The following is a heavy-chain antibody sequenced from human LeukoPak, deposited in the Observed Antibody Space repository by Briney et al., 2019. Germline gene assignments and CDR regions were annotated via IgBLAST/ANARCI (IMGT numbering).Heavy chain of an antibody. CDR1: GFTFSNHA. D-gene: IGHD6-19*01. J-gene: IGHJ3*01. CDR2: ISGSGEST. V-gene: IGHV3-23*01. CDR3: AKRTVYSSGWDDAFDF. Sequence: GGSLRLSCAASGFTFSNHAMTWVRQAPGKGLEWVSGISGSGESTNHADSVKGPFTISRDNSKNTLYLQMNSLRAEDTAVYYCAKRTVYSSGWDDAFDFWGQGTMVTVSS.